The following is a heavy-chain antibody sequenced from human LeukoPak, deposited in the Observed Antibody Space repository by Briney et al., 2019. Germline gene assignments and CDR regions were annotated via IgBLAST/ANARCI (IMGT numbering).Heavy chain of an antibody. V-gene: IGHV4-38-2*02. CDR2: IYYSGST. CDR1: GYSISSSYY. J-gene: IGHJ6*03. CDR3: AREVEMATIIITYYYYYMDV. Sequence: SETLSLTCTVSGYSISSSYYWGWIRQPPGKGLEWIGSIYYSGSTYYNPSLKSRVTISVDTSKNQFSLKLSSVTAADTAVYYCAREVEMATIIITYYYYYMDVWGKGTTVTVSS. D-gene: IGHD5-24*01.